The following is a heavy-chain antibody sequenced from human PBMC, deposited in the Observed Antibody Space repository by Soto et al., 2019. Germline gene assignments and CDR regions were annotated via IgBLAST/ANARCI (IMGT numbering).Heavy chain of an antibody. D-gene: IGHD2-2*02. CDR3: ARQDIVVVPAAILDAFDI. Sequence: SETLSLTCTVSGGSISNSSYFWGWIREPPGKGLDWIGSIYYSGSTYYNPSLKSRVTISVDTSKNQFSLKLSSVTAADTALYYCARQDIVVVPAAILDAFDIWGQGTMLTVSS. CDR2: IYYSGST. CDR1: GGSISNSSYF. V-gene: IGHV4-39*01. J-gene: IGHJ3*02.